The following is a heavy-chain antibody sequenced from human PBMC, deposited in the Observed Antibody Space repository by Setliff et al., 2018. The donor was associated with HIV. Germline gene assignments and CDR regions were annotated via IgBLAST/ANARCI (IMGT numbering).Heavy chain of an antibody. D-gene: IGHD3-9*01. CDR2: INTSGRI. J-gene: IGHJ4*02. Sequence: KTSETLSLTCTVSGGSISSVSHFWIWIRQPAGKGLEWIGRINTSGRINYNPSLESRVSMSVDTSKNQFSLKLNSVTAADTAVYYCARAVHYDILTGYYLEGYFDYWGQGTLVTV. CDR3: ARAVHYDILTGYYLEGYFDY. V-gene: IGHV4-61*02. CDR1: GGSISSVSHF.